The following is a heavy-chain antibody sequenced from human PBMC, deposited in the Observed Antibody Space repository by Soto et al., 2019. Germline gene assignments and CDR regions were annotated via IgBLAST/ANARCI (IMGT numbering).Heavy chain of an antibody. CDR2: IYYSGST. V-gene: IGHV4-39*01. Sequence: QLQLQESGPGLVKPSETLSLTCTVSGGSISSSSYYWGWIRQPPGKGLEWIGSIYYSGSTYYNPSLKSRVTISVDTSKNQFSLKQSSVTAADTAVYYCARLAKDRPYDYWGQGTLVTVSS. CDR3: ARLAKDRPYDY. J-gene: IGHJ4*02. CDR1: GGSISSSSYY.